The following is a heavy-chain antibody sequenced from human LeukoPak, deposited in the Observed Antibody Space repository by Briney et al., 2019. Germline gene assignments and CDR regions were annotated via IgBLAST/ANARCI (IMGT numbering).Heavy chain of an antibody. D-gene: IGHD5-18*01. V-gene: IGHV3-48*02. J-gene: IGHJ4*02. CDR1: GFIISNYS. CDR2: ISSGTGNK. CDR3: ARDQGTWIQLWYGFDY. Sequence: GGSLRLSCAASGFIISNYSMSWVRQAPGKGLEWVSYISSGTGNKYYADSVKGRFTISRDNAKNSLYLQMNSLRDEDTAVYHCARDQGTWIQLWYGFDYWGQGTLVTVSS.